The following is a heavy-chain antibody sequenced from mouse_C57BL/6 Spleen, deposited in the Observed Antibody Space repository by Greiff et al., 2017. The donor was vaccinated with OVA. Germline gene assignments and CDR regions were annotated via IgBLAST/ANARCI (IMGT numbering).Heavy chain of an antibody. CDR2: ISYSGST. CDR1: GYSITSGYD. J-gene: IGHJ4*01. CDR3: ARGSNYVRDAMDY. D-gene: IGHD2-5*01. Sequence: EVQLQQSGPGMVKPSQSLSLTCTVTGYSITSGYDWHWIRHFPGNKLEWMGYISYSGSTNYNPSLKSRISITHDTSKNHFFLKLNSVTTEDTATYYCARGSNYVRDAMDYWGQGTSVTVSS. V-gene: IGHV3-1*01.